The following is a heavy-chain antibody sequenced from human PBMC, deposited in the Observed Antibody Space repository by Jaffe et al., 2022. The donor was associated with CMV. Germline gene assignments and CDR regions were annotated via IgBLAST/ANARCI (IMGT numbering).Heavy chain of an antibody. CDR2: INPNSGGT. V-gene: IGHV1-2*04. CDR3: ARAHYDILTGYYNTAAHFDY. D-gene: IGHD3-9*01. CDR1: GYTFTGYY. J-gene: IGHJ4*02. Sequence: QVQLVQSGAEVKKPGASVKVSCKASGYTFTGYYMHWVRQAPGQGLEWMGWINPNSGGTNYAQKFQGWVTMTRDTSISTAYMELSRLRSDDTAVYYCARAHYDILTGYYNTAAHFDYWGQGTLVTVSS.